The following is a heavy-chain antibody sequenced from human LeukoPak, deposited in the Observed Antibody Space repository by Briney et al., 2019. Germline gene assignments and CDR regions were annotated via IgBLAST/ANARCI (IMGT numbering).Heavy chain of an antibody. Sequence: GESLQISCQASGYTFTNHWVAWVRQVPGKGLEWLGIVNPYDADTRYGPSFEGQVTISADKSINTAFLQWRSLKASDTAIYFCARGTGGYQYDYWGQGIRVIVSS. D-gene: IGHD2-2*01. J-gene: IGHJ4*02. V-gene: IGHV5-51*01. CDR1: GYTFTNHW. CDR3: ARGTGGYQYDY. CDR2: VNPYDADT.